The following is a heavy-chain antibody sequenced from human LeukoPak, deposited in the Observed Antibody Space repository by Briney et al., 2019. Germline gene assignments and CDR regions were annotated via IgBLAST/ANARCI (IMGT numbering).Heavy chain of an antibody. CDR1: GGSLRSGRYY. CDR2: IYYSGST. V-gene: IGHV4-61*01. Sequence: SETLSLPCPVSGGSLRSGRYYWSWIRQPPGKGLEWGGYIYYSGSTNYNPSLKSRVTISVDTSKNQFSLKLSSVTAAATAVYYCARDIYDILTGSIYGMDVWGKGTTVTVSS. CDR3: ARDIYDILTGSIYGMDV. J-gene: IGHJ6*04. D-gene: IGHD3-9*01.